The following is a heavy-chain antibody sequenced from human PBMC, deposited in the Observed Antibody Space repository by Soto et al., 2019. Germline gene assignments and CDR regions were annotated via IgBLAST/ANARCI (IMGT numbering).Heavy chain of an antibody. V-gene: IGHV3-11*01. J-gene: IGHJ6*03. CDR1: EFTHRDYF. CDR2: ISRSSQDI. CDR3: XXXXXXXXXXXXYYYMGV. Sequence: QVQLVESGGGLVKPGESLRLSCEVSEFTHRDYFMTWVRQAPGKGLEWLAYISRSSQDISYADSVKGRFTVSRDNTKXXXXXXXXXXXXXXXXXXXXXXXXXXXXXXXXYYYMGVWGKGTTVTVSS.